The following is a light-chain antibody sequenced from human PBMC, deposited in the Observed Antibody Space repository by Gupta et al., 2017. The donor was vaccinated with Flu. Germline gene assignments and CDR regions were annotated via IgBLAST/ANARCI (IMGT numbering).Light chain of an antibody. J-gene: IGKJ1*01. V-gene: IGKV1-27*01. Sequence: DIQMTQSPSSLSASVGDRVTITCRASQGISNYLAWYQQKPGKVPKLLIYAASTLQSGVPSRFSGSGSGTYFTLTISSLQPEDVATYYCQKYNSAPRRTFGQGTKVEIK. CDR3: QKYNSAPRRT. CDR2: AAS. CDR1: QGISNY.